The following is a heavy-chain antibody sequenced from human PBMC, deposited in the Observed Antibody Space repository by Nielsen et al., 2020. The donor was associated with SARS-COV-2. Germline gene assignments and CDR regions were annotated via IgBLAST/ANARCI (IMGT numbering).Heavy chain of an antibody. CDR2: ISGGGEST. CDR3: ANYGQSPPTDY. V-gene: IGHV3-23*01. D-gene: IGHD3-10*01. J-gene: IGHJ4*02. Sequence: GESLKISCAASGFTFSSYAMSWIRQAPGKGLEWVSTISGGGESTRYADSVKGRFTISRDNSKNTLYLQMNSLRAEDTAVYYCANYGQSPPTDYWGQGTLVTVSS. CDR1: GFTFSSYA.